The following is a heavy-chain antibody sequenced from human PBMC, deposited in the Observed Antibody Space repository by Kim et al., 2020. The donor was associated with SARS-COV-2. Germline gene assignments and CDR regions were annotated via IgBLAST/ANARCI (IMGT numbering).Heavy chain of an antibody. J-gene: IGHJ3*02. V-gene: IGHV3-43*02. CDR1: GFTFDDYA. Sequence: GGSLRLSCAASGFTFDDYAMHWVRQAPGKGLEWVSLISGDGGSTYYADSVKGRFTISRDNSKNSLYLQMNSLRTEDTALYYCAKDIGITIFGVVIIDAFDIWGQGTMVTVSS. D-gene: IGHD3-3*01. CDR3: AKDIGITIFGVVIIDAFDI. CDR2: ISGDGGST.